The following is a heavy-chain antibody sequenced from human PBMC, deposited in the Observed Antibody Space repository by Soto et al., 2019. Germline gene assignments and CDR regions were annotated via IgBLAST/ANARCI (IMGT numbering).Heavy chain of an antibody. D-gene: IGHD2-2*02. V-gene: IGHV4-34*01. Sequence: PSETLSLTCAVYGGSFSGYYWSWIRQPPGKGLEWIGEINHSGSTNYNPSLKSRVTISVDTSKNQFSLKLSSVTAADTAVYYCARVGGYCSSTSCYKGWFDPWGQGTLVTVSS. CDR2: INHSGST. J-gene: IGHJ5*02. CDR3: ARVGGYCSSTSCYKGWFDP. CDR1: GGSFSGYY.